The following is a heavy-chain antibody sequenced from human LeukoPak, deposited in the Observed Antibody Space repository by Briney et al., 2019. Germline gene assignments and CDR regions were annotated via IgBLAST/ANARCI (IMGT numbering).Heavy chain of an antibody. CDR1: GFNFSSYA. CDR2: ISGSGGST. D-gene: IGHD3-3*01. J-gene: IGHJ4*02. V-gene: IGHV3-23*01. CDR3: ASTSTIFGVVIATKFDY. Sequence: PGESLRLSCAASGFNFSSYAMSWVRQAPGRGLEWVSAISGSGGSTYYAASVKGRFTISRDNSKNPLYLQMNSRRAEDTAVYYCASTSTIFGVVIATKFDYWGQGTLVTVSS.